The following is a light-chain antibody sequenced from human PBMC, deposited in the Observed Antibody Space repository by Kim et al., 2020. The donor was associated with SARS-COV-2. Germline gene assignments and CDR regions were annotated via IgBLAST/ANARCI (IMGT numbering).Light chain of an antibody. CDR1: QTVRSS. CDR2: VIP. J-gene: IGKJ2*01. V-gene: IGKV3-11*01. CDR3: QPRTNWL. Sequence: TLHLSPAESATLSCRVSQTVRSSFAWYQQKPGQPPILLIYVIPNRATGIPARFSGSGSGTDFTLSISSLEPEDSAVYYCQPRTNWLFGQGTKLEI.